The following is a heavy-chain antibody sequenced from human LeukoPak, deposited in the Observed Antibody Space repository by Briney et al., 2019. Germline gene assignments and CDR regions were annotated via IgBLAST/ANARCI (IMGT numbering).Heavy chain of an antibody. CDR3: ARVGSSSSQIDY. V-gene: IGHV4-31*03. J-gene: IGHJ4*02. CDR2: IYYSGST. CDR1: GGSISSGGYY. D-gene: IGHD6-6*01. Sequence: SETLSLTCTVSGGSISSGGYYWSWIRQHPGKGLEWIGYIYYSGSTYYNPSLKSRVTISVDTSKNQFSLKLSSVTAADTAVYCCARVGSSSSQIDYWGQGTLVTVSS.